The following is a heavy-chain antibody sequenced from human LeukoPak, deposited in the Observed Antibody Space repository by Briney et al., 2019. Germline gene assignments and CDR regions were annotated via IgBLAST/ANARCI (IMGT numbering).Heavy chain of an antibody. V-gene: IGHV3-9*03. CDR1: GFTFDDYA. J-gene: IGHJ4*02. D-gene: IGHD3-22*01. CDR3: AKGSTFYYDSSAWFDY. CDR2: ISWSSGTI. Sequence: GGSLRLSCAASGFTFDDYAMHWVRQAPGKCLEWVSGISWSSGTIGYADSVKGRFTISRDNAKNSLYLQMNSLRAEDMALYYCAKGSTFYYDSSAWFDYWGQGTLVTVSS.